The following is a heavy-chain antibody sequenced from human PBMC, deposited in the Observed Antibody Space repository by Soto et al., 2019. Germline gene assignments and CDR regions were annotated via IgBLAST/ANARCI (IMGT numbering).Heavy chain of an antibody. V-gene: IGHV1-18*01. CDR2: VSGYKGNT. CDR1: GYTFTTSG. Sequence: QVQLVQSGGEVKKPGASVKVSCKASGYTFTTSGVSWVRQAPGQGLEWMGWVSGYKGNTKYEEKFHDRVTMTTDTSTSTAYLELRSLTTDDTAVYYCARAGELPYYYYGMEVWGQGTTVIVSS. CDR3: ARAGELPYYYYGMEV. J-gene: IGHJ6*02. D-gene: IGHD1-7*01.